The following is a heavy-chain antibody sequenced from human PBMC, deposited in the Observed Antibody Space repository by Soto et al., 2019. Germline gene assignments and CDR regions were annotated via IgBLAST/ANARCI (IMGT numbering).Heavy chain of an antibody. CDR3: AKTDDIAVVFDY. CDR2: ISGSGGST. D-gene: IGHD6-19*01. J-gene: IGHJ4*02. V-gene: IGHV3-23*04. CDR1: GFTFSSYA. Sequence: EVQMVETGGGLVQPGGSLRLSCAASGFTFSSYAMSWVRQAPGKGLEWVSAISGSGGSTYYADSVKGRFTISRDNSKNTLYLQMNSLRAEDTAVYYCAKTDDIAVVFDYWGQGTLVTVSS.